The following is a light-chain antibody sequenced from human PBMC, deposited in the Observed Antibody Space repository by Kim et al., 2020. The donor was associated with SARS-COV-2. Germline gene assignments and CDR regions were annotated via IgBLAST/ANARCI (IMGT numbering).Light chain of an antibody. Sequence: DIQMTQSPSTLSASVGDRVTITCRASQNINNWLAWYQQKPGKAPKLLIFDASSLESGVPSRFSGSGSGTEFTLTISSLQPDDFATYYCQQQNGHFGQGTELEI. J-gene: IGKJ2*01. CDR2: DAS. CDR3: QQQNGH. CDR1: QNINNW. V-gene: IGKV1-5*01.